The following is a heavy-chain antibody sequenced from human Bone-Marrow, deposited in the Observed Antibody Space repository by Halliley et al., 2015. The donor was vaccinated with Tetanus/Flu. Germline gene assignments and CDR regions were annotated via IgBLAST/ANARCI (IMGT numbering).Heavy chain of an antibody. Sequence: TLSLTCAVYGESFSGYYWSWIRQPPGKGLEWIGYIYYSGNSYYNPSLMSRATLSVDTSRNQFSLNLTSVTAADTAIYYCASATDAFDSWGRGTLVTVSS. CDR2: IYYSGNS. J-gene: IGHJ4*02. CDR3: ASATDAFDS. CDR1: GESFSGYY. V-gene: IGHV4-34*11. D-gene: IGHD4-17*01.